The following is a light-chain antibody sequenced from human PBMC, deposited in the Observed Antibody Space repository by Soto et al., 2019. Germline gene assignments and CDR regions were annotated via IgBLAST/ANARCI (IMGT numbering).Light chain of an antibody. CDR1: SSNIGAGYD. V-gene: IGLV1-40*01. CDR3: QSYDSSLSGRVV. Sequence: QSVLTQPPSVSGAPGQRVTTSCTGSSSNIGAGYDVHWYQQLPGTAPKPLIYGNSNRPSGVPDRFSGSKSGTSASLAITGLQAEDEADYYCQSYDSSLSGRVVFGGGTKLTVL. J-gene: IGLJ2*01. CDR2: GNS.